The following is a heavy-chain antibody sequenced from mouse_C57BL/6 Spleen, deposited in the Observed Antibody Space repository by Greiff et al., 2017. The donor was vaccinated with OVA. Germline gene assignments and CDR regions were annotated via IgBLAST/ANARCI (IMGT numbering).Heavy chain of an antibody. V-gene: IGHV1-15*01. J-gene: IGHJ1*03. CDR2: IDPETGGT. D-gene: IGHD1-1*01. CDR3: TRSYYYGPHWYFDV. Sequence: VQLQESGAELVRPGASVTLSCKASGYTFTDYEMHWVKQTPVHGLEWIGAIDPETGGTAYNQKFKGKAILTADKSSSTAYMELRSLTSEDSAVYYCTRSYYYGPHWYFDVWGTGTTVTVSS. CDR1: GYTFTDYE.